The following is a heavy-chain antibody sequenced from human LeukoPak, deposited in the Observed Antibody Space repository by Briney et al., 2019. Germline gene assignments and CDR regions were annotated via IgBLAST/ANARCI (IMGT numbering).Heavy chain of an antibody. CDR1: GYTFTGYY. J-gene: IGHJ4*02. CDR2: INPNSGGT. V-gene: IGHV1-2*04. Sequence: GASVKVSCKASGYTFTGYYMHWVRQAPGQGLEWMGWINPNSGGTNYAQKFQGWVTMTRDTSISTAYMELSRLRSDDTAVYYCARSIAAAGTNFDYWGQGTLVTVSS. CDR3: ARSIAAAGTNFDY. D-gene: IGHD6-13*01.